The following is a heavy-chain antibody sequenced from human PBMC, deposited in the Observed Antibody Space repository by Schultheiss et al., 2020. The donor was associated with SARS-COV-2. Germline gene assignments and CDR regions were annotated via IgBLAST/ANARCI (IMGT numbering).Heavy chain of an antibody. CDR1: GFLFSRYG. Sequence: GGSLRLSCAASGFLFSRYGMHWVRQAPGKGLEWVAVISYDEFNKDYADSVKGRFTISRDNSNNTLFLQMNSLRPEDTAMYYCAAAHCTSTSCTEALRRYYGVDVWGRGTTVTVSS. V-gene: IGHV3-30*03. D-gene: IGHD2-2*01. CDR2: ISYDEFNK. J-gene: IGHJ6*02. CDR3: AAAHCTSTSCTEALRRYYGVDV.